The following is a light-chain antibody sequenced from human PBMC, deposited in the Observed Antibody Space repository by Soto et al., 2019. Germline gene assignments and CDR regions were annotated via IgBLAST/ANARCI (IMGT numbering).Light chain of an antibody. J-gene: IGLJ2*01. CDR3: QSYDSIHSVV. CDR1: SSNIGAGYD. CDR2: GNN. Sequence: HSVLTQPPSVSGAPGQRVTLSCTGSSSNIGAGYDVHWYQQLPGTAPKLLIYGNNNRPSGVPDRFSGSKSGTSASLAITGLQAEDEADYYCQSYDSIHSVVFGGGTKVTVL. V-gene: IGLV1-40*01.